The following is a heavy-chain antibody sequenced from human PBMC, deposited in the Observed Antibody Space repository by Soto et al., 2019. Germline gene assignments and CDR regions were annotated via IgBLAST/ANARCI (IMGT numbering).Heavy chain of an antibody. CDR3: ARAGSFLPTNAMDV. Sequence: EVQLVESGGGLVQPGGSLRLSCAASGFTFSSHWMHWVRQAPGKGLVWVSCVKTDGSTVHYADSVKGRFAISRDNAKNTLYLQMNSLRPEDTALYYCARAGSFLPTNAMDVWGQGTTVTVSS. D-gene: IGHD1-1*01. CDR2: VKTDGSTV. V-gene: IGHV3-74*01. J-gene: IGHJ6*02. CDR1: GFTFSSHW.